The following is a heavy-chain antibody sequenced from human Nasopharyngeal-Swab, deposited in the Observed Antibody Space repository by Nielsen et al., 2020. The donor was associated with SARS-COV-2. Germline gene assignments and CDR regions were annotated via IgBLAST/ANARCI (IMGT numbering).Heavy chain of an antibody. D-gene: IGHD6-19*01. CDR2: ISGSGGYT. CDR1: RFTFSRYG. CDR3: ARGAFEYSSSWYDPYYFDY. Sequence: ETLSLTCAASRFTFSRYGMSWVRQAPGKGLEWVSTISGSGGYTYYADSVKGRFTISRDNSKNTLYLQMNSLRVEDTAIYYCARGAFEYSSSWYDPYYFDYWGQGTLVTVSS. V-gene: IGHV3-23*01. J-gene: IGHJ4*02.